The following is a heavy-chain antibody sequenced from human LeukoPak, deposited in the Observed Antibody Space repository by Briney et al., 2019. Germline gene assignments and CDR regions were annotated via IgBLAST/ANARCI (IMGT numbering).Heavy chain of an antibody. V-gene: IGHV1-18*01. D-gene: IGHD5-24*01. J-gene: IGHJ4*02. CDR2: ISAYNGNT. Sequence: AASVKVSCKASGYTFTSYGISWVRQAPGQGLEWMGWISAYNGNTNYAQKLQGRVTMTTDTSTSTAYMELRSLRSDDTAVYYCARIERDGYNWNPYYYFDYWGQGTLVTVSS. CDR3: ARIERDGYNWNPYYYFDY. CDR1: GYTFTSYG.